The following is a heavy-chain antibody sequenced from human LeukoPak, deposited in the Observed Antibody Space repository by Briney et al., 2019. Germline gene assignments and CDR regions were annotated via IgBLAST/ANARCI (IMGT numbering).Heavy chain of an antibody. J-gene: IGHJ4*02. CDR1: GFTFSSYG. CDR3: ATTAATRKAIY. Sequence: GGSLRLSCAASGFTFSSYGTHWVRQAPGKGLEWVAVIWYDGSNKYYADSVKGRFTISRDSSKNTLYLQMNSLRAEDTAVYYCATTAATRKAIYWGQGTLVTVSS. D-gene: IGHD6-25*01. CDR2: IWYDGSNK. V-gene: IGHV3-33*01.